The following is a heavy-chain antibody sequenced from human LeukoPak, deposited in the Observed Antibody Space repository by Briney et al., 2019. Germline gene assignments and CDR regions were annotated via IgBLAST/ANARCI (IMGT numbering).Heavy chain of an antibody. CDR1: GCTFSSYS. Sequence: PGGSLRLSCAASGCTFSSYSVNWVRQAPGKGLEWVSSISSSSSYIYYADSVKGRFTISRDNAKNSLYLQMNSLRAEDTAVYYCARIRVTGAFDIWGQGTMVTVSS. CDR3: ARIRVTGAFDI. V-gene: IGHV3-21*01. J-gene: IGHJ3*02. D-gene: IGHD1-14*01. CDR2: ISSSSSYI.